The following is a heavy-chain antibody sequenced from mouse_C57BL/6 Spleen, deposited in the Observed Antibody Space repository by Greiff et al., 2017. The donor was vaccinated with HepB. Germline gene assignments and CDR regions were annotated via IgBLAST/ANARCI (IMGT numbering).Heavy chain of an antibody. V-gene: IGHV1-59*01. J-gene: IGHJ4*01. D-gene: IGHD2-10*02. Sequence: VQLQQPGAELVRPGTSVKLSCKASGYTFTSYWMHWVKQRPGQGLEWIGVIDPSDSYTNYNQKFKGKATLTVDTSSSTAYMQLSSLTSEVSAVYYCARAGYGSAMDYWGQGTSVTVSS. CDR2: IDPSDSYT. CDR1: GYTFTSYW. CDR3: ARAGYGSAMDY.